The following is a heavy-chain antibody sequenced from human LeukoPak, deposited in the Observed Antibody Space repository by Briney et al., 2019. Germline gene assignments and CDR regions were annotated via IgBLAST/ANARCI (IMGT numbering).Heavy chain of an antibody. J-gene: IGHJ5*02. D-gene: IGHD3-22*01. CDR1: GGSISSGDYY. CDR3: ARSHYYDSSGSKNNWFDP. CDR2: INHSGST. V-gene: IGHV4-39*07. Sequence: PSETLSLTCTVSGGSISSGDYYWSWLRQPPGKGLEWIGEINHSGSTNSNPSLKSRVTISVDTSKNQFSLKLSSVTAADTALYYCARSHYYDSSGSKNNWFDPWGQGTLVTVSS.